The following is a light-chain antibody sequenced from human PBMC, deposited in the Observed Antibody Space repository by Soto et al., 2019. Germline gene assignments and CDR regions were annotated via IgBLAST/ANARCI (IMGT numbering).Light chain of an antibody. J-gene: IGKJ1*01. CDR3: QQYARSST. CDR2: GAS. CDR1: QSVGNNY. Sequence: ETVLTQSPGTLSLSPGETATLSCRASQSVGNNYLAWYQQKPAQAPRLLIYGASIRATGIPDRFSGSGSGTDFTLTISRLEPEDLSMYYCQQYARSSTFGQGTKVEI. V-gene: IGKV3-20*01.